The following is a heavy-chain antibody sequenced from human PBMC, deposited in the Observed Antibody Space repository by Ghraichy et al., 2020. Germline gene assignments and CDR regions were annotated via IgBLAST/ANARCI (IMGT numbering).Heavy chain of an antibody. V-gene: IGHV3-33*01. CDR3: ARDGGITVFLGPDYYYGMDV. CDR2: IWYDGSNK. CDR1: GFTFSSYG. J-gene: IGHJ6*02. D-gene: IGHD3-16*01. Sequence: GESLNISCAASGFTFSSYGMHWVRQAPGKGLEWVAVIWYDGSNKYYADSVKGRFTISRDNSKNTLYLQMNSLRAEDTAVYYCARDGGITVFLGPDYYYGMDVWGQGTTVTVSS.